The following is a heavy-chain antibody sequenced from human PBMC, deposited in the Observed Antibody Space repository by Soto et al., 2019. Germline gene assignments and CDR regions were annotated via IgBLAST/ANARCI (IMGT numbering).Heavy chain of an antibody. J-gene: IGHJ4*02. CDR2: IYTSGST. D-gene: IGHD3-22*01. Sequence: PSETLSLTCTVSGGSISSYYLSWIRQPAGKGLEWIGRIYTSGSTNYNPSLKSRVTMSVDTSKNQFSLKLSSVTAADTAVYYCARQRSGYYHRLFDYWGQGTLVTVSS. CDR1: GGSISSYY. V-gene: IGHV4-4*07. CDR3: ARQRSGYYHRLFDY.